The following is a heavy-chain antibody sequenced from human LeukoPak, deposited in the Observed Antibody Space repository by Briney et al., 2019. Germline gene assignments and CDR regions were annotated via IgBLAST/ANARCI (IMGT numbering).Heavy chain of an antibody. V-gene: IGHV3-7*01. J-gene: IGHJ5*02. Sequence: GGSLRLSCAASGFTFSSHWMSWVRQAPGKGLEWVANIKQDGSEKYYVDSVKGRFTISRDNAKNSLYLQMNSLRAEDTAVYYCARDVWGRGWFDPWGQGTLVTVSS. CDR3: ARDVWGRGWFDP. CDR2: IKQDGSEK. CDR1: GFTFSSHW. D-gene: IGHD2-8*01.